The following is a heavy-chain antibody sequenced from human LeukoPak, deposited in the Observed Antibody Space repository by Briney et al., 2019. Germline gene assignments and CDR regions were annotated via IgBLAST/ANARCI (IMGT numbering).Heavy chain of an antibody. V-gene: IGHV4-4*07. CDR1: GGSISSYY. D-gene: IGHD5/OR15-5a*01. CDR3: ARVRSIYAHDAFDI. J-gene: IGHJ3*02. CDR2: IYTSGST. Sequence: NTSETLSLTCTVSGGSISSYYWSWIRQPAGKGLEWIGRIYTSGSTNYNPSLKSRVTMSVDTSKTQFSLKLISVTAADTAVYYCARVRSIYAHDAFDIWGQGTMVTVSS.